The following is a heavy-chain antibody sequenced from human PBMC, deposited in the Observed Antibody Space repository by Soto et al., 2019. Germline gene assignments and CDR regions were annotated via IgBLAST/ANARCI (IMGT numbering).Heavy chain of an antibody. CDR2: ISGSGGST. V-gene: IGHV3-23*01. CDR1: GFTFSSYA. J-gene: IGHJ4*02. Sequence: EVQLLESGGGLVQPGGSLRLSCAASGFTFSSYAMSWVRQAPGKGLEWVSAISGSGGSTYYADSVKGRFTISRDNSKNTLYLQMNSMRAEDTAVYYCAKATFIVVVPAAMQDWGQGTLVTVSS. D-gene: IGHD2-2*01. CDR3: AKATFIVVVPAAMQD.